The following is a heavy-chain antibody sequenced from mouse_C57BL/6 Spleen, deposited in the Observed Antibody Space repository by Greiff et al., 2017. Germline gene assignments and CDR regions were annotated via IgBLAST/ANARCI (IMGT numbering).Heavy chain of an antibody. J-gene: IGHJ2*01. CDR1: GFTFSSYG. V-gene: IGHV5-6*01. CDR2: ISSGGSYT. D-gene: IGHD4-1*01. CDR3: ARLGTGSFDY. Sequence: EVQVVESGGDLVKPGGSLKLSCAASGFTFSSYGMSWVRQTPDKRLEWVATISSGGSYTYYPDSVKGRFTISRDNAKNTLYLQMSSLKSEDTAMYYCARLGTGSFDYWGQGTTLTVSS.